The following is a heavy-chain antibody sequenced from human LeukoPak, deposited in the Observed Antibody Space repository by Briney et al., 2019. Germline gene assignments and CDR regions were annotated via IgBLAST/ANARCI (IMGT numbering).Heavy chain of an antibody. D-gene: IGHD1-26*01. Sequence: PGGSLRLSCAASGFTFSDYYMNWIRQAPGKGLEWVSYISSSGSTIYYADSVKGRFTISRDNAKNSLYLQMNSLRAEDTAVYYCAGERGAGVGYYYYYMDVWGKGTTVTVSS. CDR1: GFTFSDYY. V-gene: IGHV3-11*01. CDR3: AGERGAGVGYYYYYMDV. CDR2: ISSSGSTI. J-gene: IGHJ6*03.